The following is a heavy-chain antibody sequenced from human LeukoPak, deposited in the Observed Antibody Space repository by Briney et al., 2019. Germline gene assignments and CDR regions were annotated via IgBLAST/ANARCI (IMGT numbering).Heavy chain of an antibody. J-gene: IGHJ3*02. CDR1: GGSISSYY. V-gene: IGHV4-4*07. D-gene: IGHD3-22*01. CDR3: ASLVLYDSSGYSDAFDI. Sequence: SETLSLTCTVSGGSISSYYWSWIRQPAGKGLEWIGRIYTSGSTNYNPSLKSRVTMSVDTSKNQFSLKLSSVTAAGTAVYYCASLVLYDSSGYSDAFDIWGQGTMVTVSS. CDR2: IYTSGST.